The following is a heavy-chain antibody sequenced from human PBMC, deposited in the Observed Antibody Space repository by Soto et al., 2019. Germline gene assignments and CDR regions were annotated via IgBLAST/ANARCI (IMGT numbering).Heavy chain of an antibody. CDR2: ISAYNGNT. CDR1: GYTFTSYG. V-gene: IGHV1-18*04. Sequence: ASVKGSCKASGYTFTSYGISWVRQAPGQGLEWMGWISAYNGNTNYAQKFQGRVTMTRNTSISTAYMELSSLRSEDTAVYYCARGYSSQSYYYYYGMDVWGHGTTVTVSS. J-gene: IGHJ6*02. D-gene: IGHD6-13*01. CDR3: ARGYSSQSYYYYYGMDV.